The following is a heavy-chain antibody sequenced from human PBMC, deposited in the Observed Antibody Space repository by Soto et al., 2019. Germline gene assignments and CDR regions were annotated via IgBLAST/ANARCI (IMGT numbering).Heavy chain of an antibody. J-gene: IGHJ4*02. CDR3: ASKAACGDDCSAFDS. V-gene: IGHV1-69*06. CDR2: IIPHFGTA. Sequence: QVYPVQPGAEVKKPGSSVKISCKASGGIFSSITSNWVRQAAGPGLEWMGGIIPHFGTANYAEKFQGRVTITADKSTKTEYMELTSLRSEDTSVYYCASKAACGDDCSAFDSRGQGTLVTVSS. CDR1: GGIFSSIT. D-gene: IGHD2-21*02.